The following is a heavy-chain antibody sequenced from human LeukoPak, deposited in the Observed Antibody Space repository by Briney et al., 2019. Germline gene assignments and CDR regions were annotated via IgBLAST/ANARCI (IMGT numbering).Heavy chain of an antibody. V-gene: IGHV5-51*01. J-gene: IGHJ4*02. Sequence: GESLKILCKGSEYSFSNYWIGWVRQMPGKGLEWMGIIYPGDSDTRYSPSFQGQVTISADKSISTAYLQWSSLKASDTAIYYCARRTDRAFWYLDYWGQGTLVTVSS. CDR3: ARRTDRAFWYLDY. CDR1: EYSFSNYW. CDR2: IYPGDSDT.